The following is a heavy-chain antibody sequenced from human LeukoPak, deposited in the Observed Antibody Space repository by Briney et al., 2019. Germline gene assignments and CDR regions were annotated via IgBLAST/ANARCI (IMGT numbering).Heavy chain of an antibody. J-gene: IGHJ5*02. CDR1: GFTYSSYA. V-gene: IGHV3-30-3*01. Sequence: PGGSLRLSCAFSGFTYSSYAMHWVRQAPARGLECVPVISYDGSNEYYADAGKGRFTISRDNSKNTLYLQMNSLRAEDTGVYHCARDHSLDYGNWFHPWGQGTLVTVSS. D-gene: IGHD4-17*01. CDR3: ARDHSLDYGNWFHP. CDR2: ISYDGSNE.